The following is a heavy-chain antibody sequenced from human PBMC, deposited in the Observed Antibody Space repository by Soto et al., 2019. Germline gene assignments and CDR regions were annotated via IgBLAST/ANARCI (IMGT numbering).Heavy chain of an antibody. CDR1: GFRFSGTG. CDR2: ISYDGSNK. V-gene: IGHV3-30*03. J-gene: IGHJ4*02. Sequence: VQLVESGGGVVQPGKSLRLSCAASGFRFSGTGMHWVRQAPGKGLEWLAVISYDGSNKFYADSVKGRFTISRDNSVNTLFLQLNSLRPEDTAVYYCARGAVAGIAYYLDYWGQGTLVTVSS. D-gene: IGHD2-15*01. CDR3: ARGAVAGIAYYLDY.